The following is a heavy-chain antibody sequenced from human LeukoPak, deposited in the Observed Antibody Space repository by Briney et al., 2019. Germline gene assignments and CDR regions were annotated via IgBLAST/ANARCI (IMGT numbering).Heavy chain of an antibody. D-gene: IGHD2-2*01. CDR3: VRGRGYCISTSCSAFDY. J-gene: IGHJ4*02. Sequence: PSETLSLTCTVSGGSISSYYWSWIRQPPGKGLEWIGYIYYSGTTYYNPPLKSRVTISVDTSKNQFSLKLSSVTAADTAVYYCVRGRGYCISTSCSAFDYWGQGTLVTVSS. CDR2: IYYSGTT. CDR1: GGSISSYY. V-gene: IGHV4-59*01.